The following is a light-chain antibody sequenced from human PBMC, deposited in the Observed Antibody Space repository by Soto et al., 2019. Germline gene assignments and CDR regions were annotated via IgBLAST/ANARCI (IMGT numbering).Light chain of an antibody. CDR2: GAS. V-gene: IGKV3-15*01. J-gene: IGKJ1*01. CDR3: QHPRT. Sequence: EIVMTQSPATLSVSPGERATLSCMASQSVSSNLAWYQQKPGQAPRLLIYGASTRATGIPARFSGSGSGTEFTLTISSLQSEDFAVYYCQHPRTFGQGTKVDIK. CDR1: QSVSSN.